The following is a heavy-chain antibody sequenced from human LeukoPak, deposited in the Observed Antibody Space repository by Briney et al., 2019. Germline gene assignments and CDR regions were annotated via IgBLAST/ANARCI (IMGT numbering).Heavy chain of an antibody. J-gene: IGHJ5*02. CDR2: IYTSGST. CDR1: GGSISSYY. CDR3: AREDCSSTSCQTAGWFDP. Sequence: SETLSLTCTVSGGSISSYYWSWIRQPAGKGLEWIGRIYTSGSTNYNPSLKSRVTVSVDTSKNQFSLKLSSVTAADTAVYYCAREDCSSTSCQTAGWFDPWGQGTLVTVSS. D-gene: IGHD2-2*01. V-gene: IGHV4-4*07.